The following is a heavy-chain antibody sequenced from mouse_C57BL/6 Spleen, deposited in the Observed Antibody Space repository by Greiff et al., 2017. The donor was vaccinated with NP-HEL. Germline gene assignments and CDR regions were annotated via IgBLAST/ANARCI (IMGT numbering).Heavy chain of an antibody. CDR3: ARSYDYYFDY. CDR1: GYTFTSYT. V-gene: IGHV1-4*01. D-gene: IGHD2-4*01. J-gene: IGHJ2*01. Sequence: QVHVKQSGAELARPGASVKMSCKASGYTFTSYTMHWVKQRPGQGLEWIGYINPSSGYTKYNQKFKDKATLTADKSSSTAYMQLSSLTSEDSAVYYCARSYDYYFDYWGQGTTLTVSS. CDR2: INPSSGYT.